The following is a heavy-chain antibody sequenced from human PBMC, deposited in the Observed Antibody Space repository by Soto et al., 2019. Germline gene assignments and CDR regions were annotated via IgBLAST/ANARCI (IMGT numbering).Heavy chain of an antibody. V-gene: IGHV3-7*01. D-gene: IGHD5-18*01. Sequence: EVQLVESGGGLVQPGGSLRLSCTASGFTFSDSWMTWVRQAPGKGLEWVARIKPDESEKKYADSVKGRFSISRDNAKNSMYLQMDSLRVEDTAVYYCASLWGRQLWLPPPWGQGTQVTVSS. CDR3: ASLWGRQLWLPPP. J-gene: IGHJ5*02. CDR2: IKPDESEK. CDR1: GFTFSDSW.